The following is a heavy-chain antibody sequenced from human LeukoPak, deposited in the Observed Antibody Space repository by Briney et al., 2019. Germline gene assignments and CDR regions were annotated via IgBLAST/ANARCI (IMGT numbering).Heavy chain of an antibody. V-gene: IGHV1-69*02. Sequence: SVKVSCKASGGTFSSYTISWVRQAPGQGLEWMGRIIPILGIANYAQKFQGRVTITADKSTSTAYMELSSLRSEDTTVYYCASGLRYFDWLIDYWGQGTLVTVSS. J-gene: IGHJ4*02. CDR1: GGTFSSYT. CDR3: ASGLRYFDWLIDY. D-gene: IGHD3-9*01. CDR2: IIPILGIA.